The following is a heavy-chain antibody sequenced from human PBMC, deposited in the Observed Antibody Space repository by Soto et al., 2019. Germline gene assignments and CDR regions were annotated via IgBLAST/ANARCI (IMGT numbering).Heavy chain of an antibody. CDR2: ITGSDGRT. CDR3: AKATYDTTFYTSSFDS. D-gene: IGHD3-22*01. V-gene: IGHV3-23*04. Sequence: VQLVESGGGLVQPGGSLRLSCAASEFTFSNYDMTWVRQAPGKGLEGVSLITGSDGRTYYADSVKGRFTISRDNSKNTLFLQMNSLRAEDTAVYYCAKATYDTTFYTSSFDSWGQGTLVTVSS. J-gene: IGHJ4*02. CDR1: EFTFSNYD.